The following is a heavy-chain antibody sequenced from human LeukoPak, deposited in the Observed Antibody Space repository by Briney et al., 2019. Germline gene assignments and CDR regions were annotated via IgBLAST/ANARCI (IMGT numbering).Heavy chain of an antibody. D-gene: IGHD5-18*01. CDR1: GFTFSSYS. Sequence: GGSLRLSCAASGFTFSSYSMNWVRQAPGKGLEWVSSISSSSSYIYYADSVKGRFTISRDNAKNSLYLQMNSLRAEDTAVYYCATDWDIRLWLLPDAFDIWGQGTMVTVSS. CDR2: ISSSSSYI. J-gene: IGHJ3*02. CDR3: ATDWDIRLWLLPDAFDI. V-gene: IGHV3-21*01.